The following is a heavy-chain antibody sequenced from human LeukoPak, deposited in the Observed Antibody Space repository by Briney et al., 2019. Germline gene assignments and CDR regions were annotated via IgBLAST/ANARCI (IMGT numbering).Heavy chain of an antibody. Sequence: SETLSLTCTVSGGSISSYFWSWIRQPPGKGLEWIGYFYYSGSTNYNPSLKSRVTISVDRSKNQFSLKLSSVTAADTAVYYCARDPGRLYSSSWTHWYFDLWGRGTLVTVSS. V-gene: IGHV4-59*12. CDR1: GGSISSYF. J-gene: IGHJ2*01. CDR3: ARDPGRLYSSSWTHWYFDL. CDR2: FYYSGST. D-gene: IGHD6-13*01.